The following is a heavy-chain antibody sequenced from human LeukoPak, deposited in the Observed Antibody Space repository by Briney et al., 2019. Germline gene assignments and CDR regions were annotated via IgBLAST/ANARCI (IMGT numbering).Heavy chain of an antibody. CDR3: AREDIAAAYFDY. J-gene: IGHJ4*02. D-gene: IGHD6-13*01. V-gene: IGHV1-2*02. CDR2: INPNSGGT. CDR1: GYTFTGYY. Sequence: ASVKVSCQASGYTFTGYYMHWVRQAPGQGVAWMGWINPNSGGTNYAQKFQGRVTMTRDTSISTAYMELSRLRSDDTAVYYCAREDIAAAYFDYWGQGTLVTVSS.